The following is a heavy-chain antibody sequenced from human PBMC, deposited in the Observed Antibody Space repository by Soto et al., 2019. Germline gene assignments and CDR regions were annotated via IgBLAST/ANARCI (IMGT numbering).Heavy chain of an antibody. Sequence: SVKVSCKASGGTFSSYAISWVRQAPGQGLEWMGGIIPIFGTANYAQKFQGRVTITADESTSTAYTELSSLRSEDTAVYYCARAWGVVVPASNWFDPWGQGTLVTVSS. CDR3: ARAWGVVVPASNWFDP. CDR2: IIPIFGTA. CDR1: GGTFSSYA. J-gene: IGHJ5*02. D-gene: IGHD2-2*01. V-gene: IGHV1-69*13.